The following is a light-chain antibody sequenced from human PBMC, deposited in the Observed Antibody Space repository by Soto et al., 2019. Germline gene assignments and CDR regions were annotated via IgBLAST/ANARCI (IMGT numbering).Light chain of an antibody. CDR1: QSLSSGY. V-gene: IGKV3-20*01. CDR3: HQYDTPPRP. CDR2: AAS. J-gene: IGKJ1*01. Sequence: IVWSQSPGTLSLSPWARATLYCRASQSLSSGYLAWYQQKPGQAPRILIYAASSRATGIPDRFSGSGSGTDFTLTISRLEPEDFAVYYCHQYDTPPRPVGEGTKVDIK.